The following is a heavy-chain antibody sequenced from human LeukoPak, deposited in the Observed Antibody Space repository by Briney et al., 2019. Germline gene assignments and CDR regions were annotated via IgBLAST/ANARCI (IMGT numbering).Heavy chain of an antibody. V-gene: IGHV3-23*01. CDR3: AKVGDYYGSGKYSNFDY. CDR1: GFTFSSYA. CDR2: ISTT. Sequence: GGSLRLSCAASGFTFSSYAMTWVRQAPGKGLEWVSAISTTYYADSVKGRFTISRDNSKNTLYLQMSSLRAEDTAVYYCAKVGDYYGSGKYSNFDYWGQGTLVTVSS. J-gene: IGHJ4*02. D-gene: IGHD3-10*01.